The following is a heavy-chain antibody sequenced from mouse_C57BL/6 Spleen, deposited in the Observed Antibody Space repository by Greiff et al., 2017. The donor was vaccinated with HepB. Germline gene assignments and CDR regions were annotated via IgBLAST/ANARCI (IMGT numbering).Heavy chain of an antibody. V-gene: IGHV1-80*01. CDR3: ARDMGSPYAMDY. CDR2: IYPGDGDT. J-gene: IGHJ4*01. D-gene: IGHD1-1*02. CDR1: GYAFSSYW. Sequence: QVQLQQSGAELVKPGASVKISCKASGYAFSSYWMNWVKQRPGKGLEWIGQIYPGDGDTNYNGKFKGKATLTADKSSSTAYMQLSSLTSEDSAVYFCARDMGSPYAMDYWGQGTSVTVSS.